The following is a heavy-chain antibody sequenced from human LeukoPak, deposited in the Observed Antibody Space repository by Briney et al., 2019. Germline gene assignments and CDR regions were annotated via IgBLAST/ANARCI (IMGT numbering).Heavy chain of an antibody. J-gene: IGHJ4*02. CDR1: GFTFSSYA. CDR2: ISYDGSNK. D-gene: IGHD1-26*01. V-gene: IGHV3-30-3*01. Sequence: GGSLRLSCAASGFTFSSYAMSWVRQAPGKGLEWVAVISYDGSNKYYADSVKGRFTISRGNSKNTLYLQMNSLRAEDTAVYYCARVWDRGPFDYWGQGTLVTVSS. CDR3: ARVWDRGPFDY.